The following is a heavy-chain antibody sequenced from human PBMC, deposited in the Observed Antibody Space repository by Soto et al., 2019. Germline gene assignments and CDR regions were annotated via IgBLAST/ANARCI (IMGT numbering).Heavy chain of an antibody. CDR2: ISSASDNI. V-gene: IGHV3-21*01. J-gene: IGHJ4*02. D-gene: IGHD4-17*01. Sequence: EVQLEESGGGLVRPGASLRLSCAASGFTFNYYTMIWVRQAPGQGLELVSSISSASDNIHYADSVKGRFTISRENAKNSVYLQMNSLRDEDTAVYYCARHITTVTTERIDFWGQGTLVTVSS. CDR1: GFTFNYYT. CDR3: ARHITTVTTERIDF.